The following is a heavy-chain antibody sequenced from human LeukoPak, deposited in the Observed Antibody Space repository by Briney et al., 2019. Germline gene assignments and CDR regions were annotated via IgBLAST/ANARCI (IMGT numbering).Heavy chain of an antibody. Sequence: ASVKVSCKASGYTFTSYGISWVRQAPGQGLEWMGWISAYNGNTNYAQKLQGRVTMTTDTSTSTAYMELRSLRSDDTAVYYCARDMGYDFWSGYYTGTDYWGQGTLVAVSS. CDR1: GYTFTSYG. J-gene: IGHJ4*02. CDR2: ISAYNGNT. CDR3: ARDMGYDFWSGYYTGTDY. V-gene: IGHV1-18*01. D-gene: IGHD3-3*01.